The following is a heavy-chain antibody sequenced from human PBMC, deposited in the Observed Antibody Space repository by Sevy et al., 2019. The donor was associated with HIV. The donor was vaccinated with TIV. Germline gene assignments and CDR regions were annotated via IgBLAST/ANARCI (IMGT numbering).Heavy chain of an antibody. J-gene: IGHJ4*02. D-gene: IGHD6-19*01. CDR3: VRGCRIAVAGTDCFDY. Sequence: GGSLRLSCAASGFTFSSYAMHWVRQAPGKGLEWVAVISYDGSNKYYADSVKGRFTISRDNSKNTLYLQMNSLRAEDTAVYYCVRGCRIAVAGTDCFDYWGQGTLVTVSS. CDR2: ISYDGSNK. V-gene: IGHV3-30-3*01. CDR1: GFTFSSYA.